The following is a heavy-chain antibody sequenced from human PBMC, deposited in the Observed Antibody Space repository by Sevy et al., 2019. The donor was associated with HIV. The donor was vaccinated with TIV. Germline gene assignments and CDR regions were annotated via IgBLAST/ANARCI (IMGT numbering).Heavy chain of an antibody. Sequence: ASVKVSCKVSGYTLTELSMHWVRQAPGKGLEWMGSFDTEDGETLYAQKFQGRVTMTEDTSTDTAYMELSSLRSEDTAIYYCARSGTTMIIVPDYWGQGTLVTVSS. CDR3: ARSGTTMIIVPDY. V-gene: IGHV1-24*01. J-gene: IGHJ4*02. D-gene: IGHD3-22*01. CDR1: GYTLTELS. CDR2: FDTEDGET.